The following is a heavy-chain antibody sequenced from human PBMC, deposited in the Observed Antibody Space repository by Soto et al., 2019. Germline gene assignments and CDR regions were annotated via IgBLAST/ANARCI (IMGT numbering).Heavy chain of an antibody. CDR1: GFTFSSYS. Sequence: PGGSLRLSCAASGFTFSSYSMNWVRQAPGKGLEWVSSISSSSSYIYYADSVKGRFTISRDNAKNSLYLQMNSLRAEDTAVYYCAKIPRLWFGELWSPYFDYWGQGTLVTVSS. CDR3: AKIPRLWFGELWSPYFDY. V-gene: IGHV3-21*01. CDR2: ISSSSSYI. J-gene: IGHJ4*02. D-gene: IGHD3-10*01.